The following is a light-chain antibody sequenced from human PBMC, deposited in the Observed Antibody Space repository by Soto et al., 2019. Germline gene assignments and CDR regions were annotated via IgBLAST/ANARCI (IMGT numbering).Light chain of an antibody. V-gene: IGLV2-14*01. J-gene: IGLJ1*01. CDR2: EVS. CDR3: SAYTSSRAYV. Sequence: QSVLTQPASVSGSPGQSITISCTGTSSDVGGYNYVSWYQQQSGKAPKLMIHEVSNRPSGVSNRFSGAKSGNAASMTISGLQAADAADYYCSAYTSSRAYVFGIGTKVTV. CDR1: SSDVGGYNY.